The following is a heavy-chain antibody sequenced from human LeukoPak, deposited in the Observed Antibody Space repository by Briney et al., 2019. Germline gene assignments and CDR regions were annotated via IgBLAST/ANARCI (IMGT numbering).Heavy chain of an antibody. CDR3: ARDPNFYASGSYQY. Sequence: GGSLRLSCAASGFTFSSYAMSWVRQAPGKGLEWVSAMTGTGSSIYYADSVKGRFTISRDNSKNTLYLQMSSLRAEDTAVYYCARDPNFYASGSYQYWGQGTLVTVTS. CDR2: MTGTGSSI. J-gene: IGHJ4*02. V-gene: IGHV3-23*01. D-gene: IGHD3-10*01. CDR1: GFTFSSYA.